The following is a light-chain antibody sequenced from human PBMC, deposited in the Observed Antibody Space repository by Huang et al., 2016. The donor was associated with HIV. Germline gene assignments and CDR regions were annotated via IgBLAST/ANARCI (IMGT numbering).Light chain of an antibody. Sequence: EIVMTQSPATLSVSPGERATLSCRASQSFSSNLAWYQQKPGQAPRLLIYAASTRATGIPSRFSGSGSGTEFTLTISSLQSEDFAVYYCQQYNNLPRTFGQGTKVEIK. CDR3: QQYNNLPRT. J-gene: IGKJ1*01. CDR2: AAS. V-gene: IGKV3-15*01. CDR1: QSFSSN.